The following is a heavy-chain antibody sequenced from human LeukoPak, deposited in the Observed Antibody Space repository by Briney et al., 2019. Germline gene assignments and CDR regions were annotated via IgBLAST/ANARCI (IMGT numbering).Heavy chain of an antibody. J-gene: IGHJ5*02. CDR2: IHPGEYER. CDR1: GYRFTSYW. D-gene: IGHD6-25*01. CDR3: ARRTDSGWKWFDP. V-gene: IGHV5-51*01. Sequence: GESLKISCKASGYRFTSYWIGWVRQMPGRGLEWMGVIHPGEYERRYSPSFEGQVTISADRSISTAYMQWSSLKASDTAMYYCARRTDSGWKWFDPWGQGTLVTVSS.